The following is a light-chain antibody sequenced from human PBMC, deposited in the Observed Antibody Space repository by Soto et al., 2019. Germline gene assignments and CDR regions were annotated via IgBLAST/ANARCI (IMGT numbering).Light chain of an antibody. CDR3: AAWDDSLSGYV. Sequence: QPVLTQPPSASGTPGQTVTISCSGSSSNIGDNYVYWHQQLPGTAPKLLIYRNNQRPSGVPDRFSGSKSGTSASLAISGLRSEDEADYYCAAWDDSLSGYVFGPGTKVTVL. CDR1: SSNIGDNY. J-gene: IGLJ1*01. CDR2: RNN. V-gene: IGLV1-47*01.